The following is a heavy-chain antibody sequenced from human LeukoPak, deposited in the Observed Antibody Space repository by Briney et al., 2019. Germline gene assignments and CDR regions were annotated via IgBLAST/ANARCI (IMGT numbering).Heavy chain of an antibody. CDR1: GFTFSGSA. V-gene: IGHV3-73*01. D-gene: IGHD3-22*01. CDR2: IRSKANSYAT. CDR3: TRPGDSSGYLGY. Sequence: PGGSLRLSCAASGFTFSGSAMHWVRQASGKGLEWVGRIRSKANSYATAYAASVKGRFTISRDDSKNTAYLQMNSLKTEDTAVYYCTRPGDSSGYLGYWGQGTLVTVSS. J-gene: IGHJ4*02.